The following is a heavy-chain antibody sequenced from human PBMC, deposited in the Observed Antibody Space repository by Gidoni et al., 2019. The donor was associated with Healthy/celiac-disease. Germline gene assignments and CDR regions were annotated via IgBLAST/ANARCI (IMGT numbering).Heavy chain of an antibody. CDR2: ISGSGGST. CDR1: GFTFSSSA. J-gene: IGHJ4*02. Sequence: EVQLVESGGGLVQPGGSLRLSCAASGFTFSSSAMRWVRQAPGKGRECVSAISGSGGSTYYADSVKGRFTISRDNSKNTLYLQMNSLRAEDTAVYYCAKLPGSRVVITTLGYFDYWGQGTLVTVSS. CDR3: AKLPGSRVVITTLGYFDY. D-gene: IGHD3-22*01. V-gene: IGHV3-23*04.